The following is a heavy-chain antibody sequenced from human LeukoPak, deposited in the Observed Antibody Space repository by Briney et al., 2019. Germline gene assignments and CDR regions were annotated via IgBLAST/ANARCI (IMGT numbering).Heavy chain of an antibody. CDR3: ARGREYCSSTSCPFGY. Sequence: SSVKVSCKASGGTFSSYAISWVRQAPGQGLEWMGGIIPIFGTANYAQKFQGRVTITADESTSTAYMELSSLRSEDTAVYYCARGREYCSSTSCPFGYWGQGTLVTVSS. CDR2: IIPIFGTA. J-gene: IGHJ4*02. V-gene: IGHV1-69*13. D-gene: IGHD2-2*01. CDR1: GGTFSSYA.